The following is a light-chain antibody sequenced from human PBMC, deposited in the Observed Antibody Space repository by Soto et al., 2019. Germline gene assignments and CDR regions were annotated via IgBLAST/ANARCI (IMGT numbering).Light chain of an antibody. Sequence: QSALTQPASVSGSPGQSITISCTGISSDVGVYNYISWYQKHSGKAPKLIIYDVTNRPSGVSNRLSGSKSGNTASLTISGLQAEDEAEYYCSSYTSGSTSVVFGGGTKLTLL. CDR3: SSYTSGSTSVV. CDR1: SSDVGVYNY. V-gene: IGLV2-14*01. CDR2: DVT. J-gene: IGLJ3*02.